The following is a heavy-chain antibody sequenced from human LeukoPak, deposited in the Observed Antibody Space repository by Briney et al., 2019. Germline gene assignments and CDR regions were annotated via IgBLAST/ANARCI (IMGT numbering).Heavy chain of an antibody. CDR2: IKQDGSEK. D-gene: IGHD6-13*01. J-gene: IGHJ3*02. V-gene: IGHV3-7*01. CDR1: GFTFSSYW. Sequence: PGGSLRLSCAASGFTFSSYWMSGVRQAPGKGLEWVANIKQDGSEKYYVDSVKGRFTISRDNAKNSLYLQMNSLRAEDTAVYYCARDEDSSSWYVGHDAFDIWGQGTMVTVSS. CDR3: ARDEDSSSWYVGHDAFDI.